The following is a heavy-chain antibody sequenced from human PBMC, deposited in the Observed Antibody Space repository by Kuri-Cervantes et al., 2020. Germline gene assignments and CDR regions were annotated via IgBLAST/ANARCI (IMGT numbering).Heavy chain of an antibody. D-gene: IGHD2-2*01. CDR2: ISNDGSTT. V-gene: IGHV3-30-3*02. CDR3: GRGYDIAGYFMF. Sequence: GESLKISCVASGFDFSRYAMYWVRQAPGKGLEWVAVISNDGSTTHYAASVRGRFTISKDKAKDTLYLRVNSLRANDTAMYFCGRGYDIAGYFMFWGQGVLVTVSS. J-gene: IGHJ4*02. CDR1: GFDFSRYA.